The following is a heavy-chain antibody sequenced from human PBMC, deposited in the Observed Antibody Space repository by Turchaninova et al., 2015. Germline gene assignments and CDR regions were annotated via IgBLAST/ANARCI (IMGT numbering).Heavy chain of an antibody. Sequence: LQQWGAGLLKPSETLSLTCAVYGGSFSGYYWSWIRQPPGKGLEWIGEINHSGSTNYNPSLKSRVTISVDTSKNQFSLKLSYVTAADTAVYYCARERGVLEARYYMDVWGKGTTVTVSS. CDR1: GGSFSGYY. CDR3: ARERGVLEARYYMDV. D-gene: IGHD4/OR15-4a*01. V-gene: IGHV4-34*01. CDR2: INHSGST. J-gene: IGHJ6*03.